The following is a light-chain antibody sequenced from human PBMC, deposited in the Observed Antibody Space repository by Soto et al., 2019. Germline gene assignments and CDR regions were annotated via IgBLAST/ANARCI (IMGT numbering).Light chain of an antibody. CDR1: QRVNTQ. CDR3: QQYKNWPPVT. Sequence: TVKTQSPATPSVSLGEKTTLPRRASQRVNTQLAWYQQKPGQAPRLLLYGAFIRATGVPARFSGSGSGTDFTLTISSLQPEDFAVYFCQQYKNWPPVTFGGGTKVEIK. J-gene: IGKJ4*01. V-gene: IGKV3-15*01. CDR2: GAF.